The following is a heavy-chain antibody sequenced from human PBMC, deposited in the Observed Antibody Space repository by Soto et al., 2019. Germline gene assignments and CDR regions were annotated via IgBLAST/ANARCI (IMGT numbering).Heavy chain of an antibody. CDR1: GGSFSGYY. J-gene: IGHJ6*02. V-gene: IGHV4-34*01. D-gene: IGHD6-6*01. Sequence: SETLSLTCAVYGGSFSGYYWSWIRQPPGKGLEWIGEINHSGSTNYNPSLKSRVTISVDTSKNQFSLKLSSVTAADTAVYYCARGGSSSLPYYYGMDVWGQGTTVTVSS. CDR3: ARGGSSSLPYYYGMDV. CDR2: INHSGST.